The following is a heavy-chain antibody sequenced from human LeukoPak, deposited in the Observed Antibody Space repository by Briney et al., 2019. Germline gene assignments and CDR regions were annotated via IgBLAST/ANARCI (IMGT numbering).Heavy chain of an antibody. J-gene: IGHJ4*02. Sequence: GSLRLSCAASGFTFSSYAMSWIRQPPGKGLEWIGEINHSGSTNYNPSLKSRVTISVDTSKNQFSLKVSSVTAADTAVYYCARGPPYIVVVTATGFFDYWGQGTLVTVSS. D-gene: IGHD2-21*02. V-gene: IGHV4-34*01. CDR1: GFTFSSYA. CDR3: ARGPPYIVVVTATGFFDY. CDR2: INHSGST.